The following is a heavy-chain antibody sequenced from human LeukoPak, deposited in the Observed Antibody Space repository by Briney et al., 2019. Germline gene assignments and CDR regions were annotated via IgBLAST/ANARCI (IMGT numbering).Heavy chain of an antibody. J-gene: IGHJ4*02. CDR1: GFTFRDYW. D-gene: IGHD4-23*01. Sequence: GGSLRLSCTASGFTFRDYWMIWVRQAPGKGLEWVANIDYDGREKNYLDSVKGRFTISRDNAKNSLYLQMNSLRAEDTAVYYCARGITTVVTPDFDYWGQGTLVTISS. V-gene: IGHV3-7*01. CDR3: ARGITTVVTPDFDY. CDR2: IDYDGREK.